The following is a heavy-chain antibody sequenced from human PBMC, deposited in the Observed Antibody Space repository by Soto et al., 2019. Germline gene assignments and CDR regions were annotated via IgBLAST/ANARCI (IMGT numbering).Heavy chain of an antibody. J-gene: IGHJ2*01. V-gene: IGHV4-4*02. CDR3: ARGLGKPGDSYWYFDL. CDR2: IYHSGST. Sequence: SETLSLTCAVSGGSISSSNWWSWVRQPPGKGLEWIGEIYHSGSTNYNPSLKSRVTISVAKSKNQFSLKRRSVTAADTAVYYCARGLGKPGDSYWYFDLWGRGTLVTVYS. CDR1: GGSISSSNW. D-gene: IGHD7-27*01.